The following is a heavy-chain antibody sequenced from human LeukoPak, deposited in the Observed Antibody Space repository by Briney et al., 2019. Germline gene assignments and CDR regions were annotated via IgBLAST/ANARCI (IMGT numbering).Heavy chain of an antibody. D-gene: IGHD4-17*01. CDR2: INPNSGNT. Sequence: ASVKVSCKASGYTFTGYYMHWVRQAPGQGLEWMGWINPNSGNTGYAQKFQGRVTITRNTSISTAYMELSSLRSEDTAVYYCARGPYGVYSEAYFDYWGQGTLVTVSS. V-gene: IGHV1-8*03. CDR1: GYTFTGYY. CDR3: ARGPYGVYSEAYFDY. J-gene: IGHJ4*02.